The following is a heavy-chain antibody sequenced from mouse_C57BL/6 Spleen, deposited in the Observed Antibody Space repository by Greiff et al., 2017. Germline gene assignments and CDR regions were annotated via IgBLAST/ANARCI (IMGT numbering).Heavy chain of an antibody. CDR3: ATLGTLYDFDY. CDR1: GFTFSDYG. J-gene: IGHJ2*01. Sequence: EVKVEESGGGLVKPGGSLKLSCAASGFTFSDYGMHWVRQAPEKGLEWVAYISSGSSTIYYADTVKGRFTISRDNAKNTLFLQMTSLRSEDTAMYYCATLGTLYDFDYWGQGTTLTVSS. V-gene: IGHV5-17*01. D-gene: IGHD2-12*01. CDR2: ISSGSSTI.